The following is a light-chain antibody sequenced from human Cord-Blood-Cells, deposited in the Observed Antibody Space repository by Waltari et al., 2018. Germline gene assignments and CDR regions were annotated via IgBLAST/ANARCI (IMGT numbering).Light chain of an antibody. V-gene: IGKV4-1*01. CDR3: QQYYSTLT. CDR2: WAS. J-gene: IGKJ4*01. CDR1: QSFLYSSNNKNY. Sequence: DIVMTQSPDSLAVSLGERATINCKSSQSFLYSSNNKNYLAWYQQKPGQPPKLLIYWASTREFGVPDRFSGCGSGTDFTLTISSLQAEDVAVYYCQQYYSTLTFGGGTKVEIK.